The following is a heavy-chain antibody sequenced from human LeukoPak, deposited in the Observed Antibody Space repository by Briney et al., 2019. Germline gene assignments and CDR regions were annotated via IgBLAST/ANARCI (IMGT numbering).Heavy chain of an antibody. D-gene: IGHD2-15*01. V-gene: IGHV4-39*01. CDR1: GFTFSSYSMN. CDR2: IYYSGST. J-gene: IGHJ4*02. CDR3: ARLTRCSGGSCYIDY. Sequence: GSLRLSCAASGFTFSSYSMNWVRQPPGKGLEWIGSIYYSGSTYYNPSLKSRVTISVDTSKNQFSLKLSSVTAADTAVYYCARLTRCSGGSCYIDYWGQGTLVTVSS.